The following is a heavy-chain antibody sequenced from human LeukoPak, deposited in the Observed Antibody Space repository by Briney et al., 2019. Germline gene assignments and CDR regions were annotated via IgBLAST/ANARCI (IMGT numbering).Heavy chain of an antibody. D-gene: IGHD3-22*01. V-gene: IGHV4-39*07. CDR2: INHSGST. J-gene: IGHJ3*02. Sequence: SETLSLTCTVSGDSISSSHHYWGWIRQPPGKGLEWIGEINHSGSTNYNPSLKSRVTISVDTSKNQFSLKLSSVTAADTAVYYCARGGSGYSLGAFDIWGQGTMVTVSS. CDR1: GDSISSSHHY. CDR3: ARGGSGYSLGAFDI.